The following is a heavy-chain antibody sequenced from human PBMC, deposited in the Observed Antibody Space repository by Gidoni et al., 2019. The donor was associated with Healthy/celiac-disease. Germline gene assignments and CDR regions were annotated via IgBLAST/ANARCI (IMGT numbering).Heavy chain of an antibody. CDR3: ARHLFYNFDY. D-gene: IGHD3-9*01. CDR1: GGSISSYY. CDR2: IYYSGSP. Sequence: QVQLQESGPGLVKPSETLSLTCTVSGGSISSYYWSLIRQTPGKGLEWIGYIYYSGSPNYNPSLKSRVTISVDTSKNQFSLKLSSVTAADTAVYYCARHLFYNFDYWGQGTLVTVSS. J-gene: IGHJ4*02. V-gene: IGHV4-59*08.